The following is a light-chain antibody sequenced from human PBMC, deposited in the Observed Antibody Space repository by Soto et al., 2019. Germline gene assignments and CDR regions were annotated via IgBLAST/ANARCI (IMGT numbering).Light chain of an antibody. V-gene: IGLV1-40*01. J-gene: IGLJ3*02. CDR1: HSNIGAGYD. CDR3: QSYDGSLSGPV. CDR2: VNN. Sequence: QSVLTQPPSVSGAPGQRVTISCTGSHSNIGAGYDVHWYQQLPGTAPRLLIYVNNNRPSGVPDRFSGSKSDTSASLAITGLQADDEADYFCQSYDGSLSGPVFGGGTQLTVL.